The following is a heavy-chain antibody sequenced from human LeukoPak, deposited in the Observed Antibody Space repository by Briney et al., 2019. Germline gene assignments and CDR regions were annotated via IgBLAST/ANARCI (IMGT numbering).Heavy chain of an antibody. D-gene: IGHD3-10*01. Sequence: SETLSLTCAVSGYSISSGYYWGWIRQPPGQGLELLGSMYHSGSTYYNPPLNSRVTISVDTSKNQFSLKLISVTAADTAVYYCARHGAFYYGLGSSGFDYWGQGTLVTVSS. CDR3: ARHGAFYYGLGSSGFDY. V-gene: IGHV4-38-2*01. CDR1: GYSISSGYY. J-gene: IGHJ4*02. CDR2: MYHSGST.